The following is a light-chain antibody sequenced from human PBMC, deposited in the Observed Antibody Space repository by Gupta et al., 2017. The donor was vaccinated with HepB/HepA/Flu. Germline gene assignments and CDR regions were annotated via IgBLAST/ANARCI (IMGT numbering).Light chain of an antibody. CDR1: QIISSW. Sequence: TPSPSPLSASVGDRVTITCRASQIISSWLAWYQQRPGKAPKLLIYKASSLHSGVPSRFSGGGSGTEFTLTISSLQADDVATYYCQQEDTIPATFGQGTKVDIK. V-gene: IGKV1-5*03. J-gene: IGKJ1*01. CDR3: QQEDTIPAT. CDR2: KAS.